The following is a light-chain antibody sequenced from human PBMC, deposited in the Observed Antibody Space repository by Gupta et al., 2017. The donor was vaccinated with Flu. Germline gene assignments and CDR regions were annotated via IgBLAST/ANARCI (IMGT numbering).Light chain of an antibody. CDR2: AKN. Sequence: TARTTCQGDSLRNAYASGYQQKPGQAPVLVIYAKNIRPSGIPDRFSGSSSGNTASLTITGAQAEDEADYYCNSRDSTDNHQAVFGGGTKLTVL. V-gene: IGLV3-19*01. CDR1: SLRNAY. J-gene: IGLJ2*01. CDR3: NSRDSTDNHQAV.